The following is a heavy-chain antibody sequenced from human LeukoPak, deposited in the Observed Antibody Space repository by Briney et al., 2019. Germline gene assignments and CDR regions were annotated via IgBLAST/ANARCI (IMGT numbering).Heavy chain of an antibody. CDR2: IIPILGIA. Sequence: SVKVSCKASGGTFSSYTISWVRQAPGQGLEWMGRIIPILGIASYAQKFQGRVTITADKSTSTAYMELSSLRSEDTAVYYCARDLGSGFIFTRPNWFDPWGQGTLVTVSS. V-gene: IGHV1-69*04. CDR3: ARDLGSGFIFTRPNWFDP. D-gene: IGHD6-19*01. J-gene: IGHJ5*02. CDR1: GGTFSSYT.